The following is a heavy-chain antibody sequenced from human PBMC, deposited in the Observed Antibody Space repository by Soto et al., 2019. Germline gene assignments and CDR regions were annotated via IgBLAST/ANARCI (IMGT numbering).Heavy chain of an antibody. CDR1: GFTFSSYG. D-gene: IGHD6-19*01. V-gene: IGHV3-30*18. CDR3: AKDQDSSGWYSD. CDR2: ISYDGSNK. Sequence: QVPLVESGGGVVQPGRSLRLSCAASGFTFSSYGMHWVRQAPGKGLEWVAVISYDGSNKYYADSVKGRFTISRDNSKNTLYLQMNSLRAEDTAVYYCAKDQDSSGWYSDWGQGTLVTVSS. J-gene: IGHJ4*02.